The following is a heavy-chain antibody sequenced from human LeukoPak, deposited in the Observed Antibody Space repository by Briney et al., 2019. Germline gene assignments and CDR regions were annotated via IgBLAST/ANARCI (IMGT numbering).Heavy chain of an antibody. CDR2: IYYSGST. Sequence: SETLSLTCTVSGGSISSGDYYWSWIRQPPGKGLEWIGYIYYSGSTYYNPSLKSRVTISVDTSKNQFSLKLSSVTAADTAVYYCASKVRQYGYYGMDVWGQGTTVTVSS. J-gene: IGHJ6*02. V-gene: IGHV4-30-4*01. CDR3: ASKVRQYGYYGMDV. CDR1: GGSISSGDYY. D-gene: IGHD2-2*01.